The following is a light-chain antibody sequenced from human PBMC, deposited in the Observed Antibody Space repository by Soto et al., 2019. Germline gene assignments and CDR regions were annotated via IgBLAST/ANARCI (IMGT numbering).Light chain of an antibody. J-gene: IGKJ3*01. CDR3: QQRSNWLVT. Sequence: EIVLTQSPGTLSLSPGERATLSCRASQSVSSSYLAWYQQKPGQAPRLLIYDASNRATGIPARFSGSGSGTDFTLTISSLEHEDFEVYYCQQRSNWLVTLGPGTTVDIK. CDR1: QSVSSSY. CDR2: DAS. V-gene: IGKV3D-20*02.